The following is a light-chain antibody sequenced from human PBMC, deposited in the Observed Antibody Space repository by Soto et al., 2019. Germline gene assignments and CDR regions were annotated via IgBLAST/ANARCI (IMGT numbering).Light chain of an antibody. J-gene: IGLJ2*01. CDR2: LEGSGSY. CDR1: SGHSTYI. CDR3: ETWDINTHVV. V-gene: IGLV4-60*02. Sequence: QAVVTQSSSASASLGSSVKLTCTLSSGHSTYIIAWHQQQPGKAPRYLMKLEGSGSYNKGSGVPDRFSGSSSGADRYLTISNLQFEDEADYYCETWDINTHVVFGRGTKLTVL.